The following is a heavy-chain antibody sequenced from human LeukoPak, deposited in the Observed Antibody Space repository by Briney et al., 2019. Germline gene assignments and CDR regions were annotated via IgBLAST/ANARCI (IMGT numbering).Heavy chain of an antibody. V-gene: IGHV3-74*01. J-gene: IGHJ4*02. CDR1: GFTFSSYW. CDR3: VSFYETY. D-gene: IGHD2/OR15-2a*01. CDR2: INSDGSWT. Sequence: PGGSLRLSCAASGFTFSSYWMHWVRQAPGKGPVWVSHINSDGSWTSYADSVKGRFTISKDNAKNTVYLQMNSLRAEDTAVYYCVSFYETYWGRRTLVTVSS.